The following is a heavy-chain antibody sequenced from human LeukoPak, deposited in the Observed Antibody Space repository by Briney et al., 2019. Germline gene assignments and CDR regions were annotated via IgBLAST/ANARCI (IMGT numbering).Heavy chain of an antibody. Sequence: SQTLSLTCTVSGGSTSSGGYYWSWIRQHPGKGLEWIGEIYHSGSTNYNPSLKSRVTISVDKSKNQFSLKLSSVTAADTAVYYCARDHLAGKRAFDYWGQGTLVTVSS. V-gene: IGHV4-31*03. D-gene: IGHD6-13*01. CDR2: IYHSGST. J-gene: IGHJ4*02. CDR1: GGSTSSGGYY. CDR3: ARDHLAGKRAFDY.